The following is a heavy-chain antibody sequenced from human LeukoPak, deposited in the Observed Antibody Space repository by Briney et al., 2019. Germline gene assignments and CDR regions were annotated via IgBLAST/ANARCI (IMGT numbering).Heavy chain of an antibody. CDR2: INNDGRST. CDR1: GFTVSGTW. D-gene: IGHD5-18*01. J-gene: IGHJ4*02. CDR3: GTAFEF. V-gene: IGHV3-74*01. Sequence: PGGSLRLSCVASGFTVSGTWMHWVRQAPGKGLVWVSRINNDGRSTSYADPVKGRFTISRDNAKNTLYMQMNSLRAEDTAVYYCGTAFEFWGQGTLVTVSS.